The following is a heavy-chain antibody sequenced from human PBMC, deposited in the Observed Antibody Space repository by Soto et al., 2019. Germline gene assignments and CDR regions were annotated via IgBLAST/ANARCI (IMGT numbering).Heavy chain of an antibody. Sequence: PSETLSLTCAVSGGSISSGGYSWSWIRQPPGKGLEWIGYIYHSGSTYYNPSLKSRVTISVDRSKNQFSLKLSSVTAADTAVYYCARVITIFGVVNGFDPWGQGTLVTVSS. J-gene: IGHJ5*02. CDR1: GGSISSGGYS. V-gene: IGHV4-30-2*01. CDR3: ARVITIFGVVNGFDP. D-gene: IGHD3-3*01. CDR2: IYHSGST.